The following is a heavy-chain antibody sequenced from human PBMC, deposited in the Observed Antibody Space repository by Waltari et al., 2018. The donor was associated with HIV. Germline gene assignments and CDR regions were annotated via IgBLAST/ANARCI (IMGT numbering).Heavy chain of an antibody. J-gene: IGHJ6*02. CDR1: GFTFSNYG. CDR3: VKEHQYSHSWYSYYGMDV. Sequence: EVQVLESGGALVQPGGSLRLSCAASGFTFSNYGMSWVRQAPGKGVEGVSTMSGGGGSTYYADSVKGRFTVSRDNSKNTLYLQMNSLRAEDTAVYFCVKEHQYSHSWYSYYGMDVWGQGTTVTVSS. CDR2: MSGGGGST. D-gene: IGHD6-13*01. V-gene: IGHV3-23*01.